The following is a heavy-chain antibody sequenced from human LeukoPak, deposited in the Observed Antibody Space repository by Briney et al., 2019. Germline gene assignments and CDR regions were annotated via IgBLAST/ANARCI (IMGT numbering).Heavy chain of an antibody. CDR2: ISYDGSNK. J-gene: IGHJ4*02. D-gene: IGHD6-13*01. V-gene: IGHV3-30*18. CDR1: GFTFSSYG. Sequence: QPGGSLRLSCAASGFTFSSYGMHWVRQAPGKGLEWVAVISYDGSNKYYADSVKGRFTISRDNSKNTLYLQMNSLRAEDTAVYYCAKDYAWRVAAAGTLRMDGWGQGTLVTVSS. CDR3: AKDYAWRVAAAGTLRMDG.